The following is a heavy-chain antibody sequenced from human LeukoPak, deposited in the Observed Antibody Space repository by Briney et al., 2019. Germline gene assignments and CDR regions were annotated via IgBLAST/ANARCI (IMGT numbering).Heavy chain of an antibody. J-gene: IGHJ6*03. V-gene: IGHV3-33*01. CDR3: ARDGLGTIPLLDYYYMDV. CDR2: IWYDGSNK. Sequence: SGGSLRLSCAASGFTFSSYGMHWVRQAPGKGLEWVAVIWYDGSNKYYADSVKGRFTISRDNSKNTLYLQMNSLRAEDTAVYYCARDGLGTIPLLDYYYMDVWGKGTTVTVSS. CDR1: GFTFSSYG. D-gene: IGHD2-8*01.